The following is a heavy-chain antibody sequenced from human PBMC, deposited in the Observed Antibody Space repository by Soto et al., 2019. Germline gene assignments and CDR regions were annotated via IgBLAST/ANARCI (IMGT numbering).Heavy chain of an antibody. D-gene: IGHD1-1*01. CDR3: TRHEPNGTNDY. CDR2: IRSKANSYTT. CDR1: GFIFSDSA. J-gene: IGHJ4*02. Sequence: PGGSLRLSCAASGFIFSDSAIHWVRQASGKGLEWVGRIRSKANSYTTEYAASVQGRFTISRDDSKNTAYLQMKRLKNEDTALYYCTRHEPNGTNDYWGQGTQVTVSS. V-gene: IGHV3-73*01.